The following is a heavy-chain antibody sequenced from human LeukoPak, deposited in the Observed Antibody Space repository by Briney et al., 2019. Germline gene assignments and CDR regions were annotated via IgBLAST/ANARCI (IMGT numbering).Heavy chain of an antibody. CDR1: GFTFQNYA. CDR2: ISGSGPST. CDR3: ARLPTFYYDSSHYHYDY. J-gene: IGHJ4*02. D-gene: IGHD3-22*01. V-gene: IGHV3-23*01. Sequence: GGSLRLSCAASGFTFQNYAMGWVRQAPGKGLEWASSISGSGPSTDYADSVKGRFTISRDKSKNTLYLQMDSLRVEDTAVYYCARLPTFYYDSSHYHYDYWGQGTLVTVPS.